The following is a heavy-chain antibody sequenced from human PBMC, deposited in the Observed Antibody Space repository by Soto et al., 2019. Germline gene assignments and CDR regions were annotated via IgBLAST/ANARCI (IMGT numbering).Heavy chain of an antibody. J-gene: IGHJ4*02. CDR1: GYTFTSYG. V-gene: IGHV1-18*01. CDR2: ISAYNGNT. D-gene: IGHD1-20*01. CDR3: ARDRNLKWNDSPSDSWNY. Sequence: QVQLVQSGAEVKKPGASVKVSCKASGYTFTSYGLAWVRLAPGQGLEWMGWISAYNGNTEYAQKFQGRVTLTTEESTTTAYGELRGLTSDDTAVYYCARDRNLKWNDSPSDSWNYCGQGTMVSVSS.